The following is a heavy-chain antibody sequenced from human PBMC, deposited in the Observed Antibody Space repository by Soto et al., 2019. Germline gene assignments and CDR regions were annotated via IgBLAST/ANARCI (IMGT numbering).Heavy chain of an antibody. CDR3: AKERITMVRGVPDAFDI. D-gene: IGHD3-10*01. CDR2: ISGSGGST. Sequence: EVQLLESGGGLVQPGGSLRLSCAASGFTFSSYAMSWVRQAPGKGLEWVSAISGSGGSTYYADSVKGRFTISRDNSKNTLYLQMNSLRAEDTAVYYCAKERITMVRGVPDAFDIWGQGTMVTVSS. CDR1: GFTFSSYA. V-gene: IGHV3-23*01. J-gene: IGHJ3*02.